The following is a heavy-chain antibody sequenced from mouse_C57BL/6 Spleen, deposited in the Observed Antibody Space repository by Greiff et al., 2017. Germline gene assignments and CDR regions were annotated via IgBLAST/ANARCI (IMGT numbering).Heavy chain of an antibody. CDR3: AREGYSGSSYWYFEV. D-gene: IGHD1-1*01. V-gene: IGHV1-53*01. CDR1: GYTFTSYW. J-gene: IGHJ1*03. Sequence: QVQLQQPGTELVKPGASVKLSCKASGYTFTSYWMHWVKQRPGQGLEWIGNINPSNGGTNYNEKFKSKATLTVDKASSTAYMQLSSLTSEDSAVYYCAREGYSGSSYWYFEVWGTGTTVTVSS. CDR2: INPSNGGT.